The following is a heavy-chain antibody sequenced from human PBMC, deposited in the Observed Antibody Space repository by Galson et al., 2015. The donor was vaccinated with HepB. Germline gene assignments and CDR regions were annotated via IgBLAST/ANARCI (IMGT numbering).Heavy chain of an antibody. CDR1: GYTFSDYD. D-gene: IGHD3-22*01. J-gene: IGHJ4*02. CDR3: TRGAYYESSGYYAPAY. Sequence: SVKVSCKASGYTFSDYDISWVRQAPGQGLEWMGWISGHDGSTKYAQKFQGRVIMTTYTSTNTAYMELRSLRSDDTAVYYCTRGAYYESSGYYAPAYWGQGTLVTVPS. CDR2: ISGHDGST. V-gene: IGHV1-18*01.